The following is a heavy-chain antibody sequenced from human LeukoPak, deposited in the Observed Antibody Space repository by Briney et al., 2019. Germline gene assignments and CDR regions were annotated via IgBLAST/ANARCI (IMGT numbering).Heavy chain of an antibody. V-gene: IGHV5-51*01. Sequence: GESLKISCKGSGYSFTSYWIGWVRQMPGKGLEWMGIIYPGDSDTRYSPSFQGQVTISADKTISTAYLQWRSLKASDSAMYYCARRIAGSGVDYWGQGTLVTVSS. CDR2: IYPGDSDT. D-gene: IGHD6-13*01. CDR1: GYSFTSYW. J-gene: IGHJ4*02. CDR3: ARRIAGSGVDY.